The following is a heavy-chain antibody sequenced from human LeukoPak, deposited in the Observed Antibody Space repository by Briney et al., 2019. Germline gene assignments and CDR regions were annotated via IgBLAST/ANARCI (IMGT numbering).Heavy chain of an antibody. CDR2: ISGGGGNT. CDR3: AKRMESDAYYSALDY. Sequence: GGSLRLSCAASELNFENRWMHWVRQVPGKGLEWVSVISGGGGNTYYTDSVKGRFTISRDKSKNTLFLQMNSLRAEDTAIYYCAKRMESDAYYSALDYWGQGTLVTVSS. CDR1: ELNFENRW. V-gene: IGHV3-23*01. D-gene: IGHD3-16*01. J-gene: IGHJ4*02.